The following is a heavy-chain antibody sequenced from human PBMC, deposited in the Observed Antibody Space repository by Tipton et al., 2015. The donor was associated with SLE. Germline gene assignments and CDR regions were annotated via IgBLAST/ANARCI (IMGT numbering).Heavy chain of an antibody. D-gene: IGHD3-3*01. J-gene: IGHJ4*02. CDR2: IFYSGST. Sequence: TLSLTCTVSGGSISSSNYYWGWIRQPPGKGLEWIGSIFYSGSTYYNPSLKSRVTISVDTSKNQFSLKLNSVTAADAAVYYCTRALECPIPGYYLDYWGQGTLVTVSS. CDR3: TRALECPIPGYYLDY. CDR1: GGSISSSNYY. V-gene: IGHV4-39*07.